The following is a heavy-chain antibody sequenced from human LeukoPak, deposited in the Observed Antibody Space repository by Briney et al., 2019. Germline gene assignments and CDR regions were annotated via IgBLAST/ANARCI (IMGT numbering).Heavy chain of an antibody. V-gene: IGHV1-18*01. CDR3: ARDLVGATAFDI. CDR1: GYTFTSYG. J-gene: IGHJ3*02. D-gene: IGHD1-26*01. Sequence: ASVKVSCKASGYTFTSYGISWVRQAPGQGLEWMGRISAYNGNTNYAQKLQGRVTMTTDTSTSTAYMELRSLRSDDTAVYYCARDLVGATAFDIWGQGTMVTVSS. CDR2: ISAYNGNT.